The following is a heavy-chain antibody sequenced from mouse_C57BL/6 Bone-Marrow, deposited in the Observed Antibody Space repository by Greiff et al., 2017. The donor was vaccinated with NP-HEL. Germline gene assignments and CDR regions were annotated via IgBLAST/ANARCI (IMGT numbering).Heavy chain of an antibody. Sequence: QVQLQQPGAELVKPGASVKMSCKASGYTFTSYWITWVKQRPGQGLEWIGDIYPGSGSTNYNEKFKSKATLTVETSSSTAYMQLSSLTSEDSAVYYCARRPYGSSYYFDYWGQGTTLTVSS. CDR1: GYTFTSYW. J-gene: IGHJ2*01. D-gene: IGHD1-1*01. CDR2: IYPGSGST. CDR3: ARRPYGSSYYFDY. V-gene: IGHV1-55*01.